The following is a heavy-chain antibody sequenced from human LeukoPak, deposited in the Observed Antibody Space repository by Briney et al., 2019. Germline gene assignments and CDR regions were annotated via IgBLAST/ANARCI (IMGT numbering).Heavy chain of an antibody. CDR1: GYTFPSYG. V-gene: IGHV1-18*01. J-gene: IGHJ4*02. CDR3: ARVGCSSTSCYFVDY. CDR2: ISAYNGNT. Sequence: ASVTVSCKASGYTFPSYGISWVRQAPGQGLEGMGWISAYNGNTNYAQKLQGRVTMTTDTSTSTAYMELRSLRSDDTAVYYCARVGCSSTSCYFVDYWGQGTLVTVSS. D-gene: IGHD2-2*01.